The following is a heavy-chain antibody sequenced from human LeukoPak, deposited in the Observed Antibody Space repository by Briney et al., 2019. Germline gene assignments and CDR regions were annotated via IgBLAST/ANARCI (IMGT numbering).Heavy chain of an antibody. CDR3: ARDHVDGYNAD. V-gene: IGHV4-39*07. CDR2: IYYSGST. Sequence: SETLSLTCTVSGGSISSSSYYWGWIRQPPGKGLEWIGSIYYSGSTYYNPSLKSRVTISVDTSKNQFSLKLSSVTAADTAVYYCARDHVDGYNADWGQGTLVTVSS. J-gene: IGHJ4*02. D-gene: IGHD5-24*01. CDR1: GGSISSSSYY.